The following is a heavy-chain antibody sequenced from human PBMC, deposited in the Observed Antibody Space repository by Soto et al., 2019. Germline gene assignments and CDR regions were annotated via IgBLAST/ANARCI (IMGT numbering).Heavy chain of an antibody. D-gene: IGHD6-13*01. Sequence: GGSLRLSCAASGFTFSSYGMHWVRQAPGKGLEWVAVIWYDGSNKYYADSVKGRFTISRDNSKNTLYLQMNSLRAEDTAVYYCASGEDSSSWYYFDYWGQGTLVTVSS. CDR2: IWYDGSNK. CDR3: ASGEDSSSWYYFDY. CDR1: GFTFSSYG. J-gene: IGHJ4*02. V-gene: IGHV3-33*01.